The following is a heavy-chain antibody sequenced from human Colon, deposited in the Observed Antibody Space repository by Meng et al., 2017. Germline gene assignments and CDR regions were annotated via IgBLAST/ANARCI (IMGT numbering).Heavy chain of an antibody. Sequence: QVQLQQWGAGLLKPSETLSLTCAVYGGSFSDYFWSWIRQPPGKGLEWIGEINHSGGPNYNPSLKSRVTISIDTSKNQFSLKLSSVTAADTAVYYCVRSSGWVRTGFDPWGQGTLVTVSS. CDR2: INHSGGP. V-gene: IGHV4-34*01. CDR1: GGSFSDYF. CDR3: VRSSGWVRTGFDP. J-gene: IGHJ5*02. D-gene: IGHD6-19*01.